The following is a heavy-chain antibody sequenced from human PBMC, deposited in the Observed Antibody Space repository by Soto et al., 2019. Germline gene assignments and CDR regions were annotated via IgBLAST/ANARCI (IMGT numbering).Heavy chain of an antibody. D-gene: IGHD2-2*01. CDR2: IYPGDSDT. Sequence: PGESLKISCKGSGYSFTSYWIGWVRQMPGKGLEWMGIIYPGDSDTRYSPYFQGQVTILADKSISTAYLQLSSLKASDTAMYYCARVVCSSTSCYPYDAFDIWGQGTMVTVSS. CDR1: GYSFTSYW. CDR3: ARVVCSSTSCYPYDAFDI. J-gene: IGHJ3*02. V-gene: IGHV5-51*01.